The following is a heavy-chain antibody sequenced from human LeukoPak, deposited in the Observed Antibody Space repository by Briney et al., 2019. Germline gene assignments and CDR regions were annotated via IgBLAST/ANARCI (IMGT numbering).Heavy chain of an antibody. CDR3: AKAGAVVVVAAKYFDY. Sequence: GGSLRLSCAASGFTFSSYGMSWVRQAPGKGLEWVSYISSSGSTIYYADSVKGRFTISRDNAKNSLYLQMNSLRAEDTAVYYCAKAGAVVVVAAKYFDYWGQGTLVTVSS. CDR2: ISSSGSTI. V-gene: IGHV3-48*04. D-gene: IGHD2-15*01. J-gene: IGHJ4*02. CDR1: GFTFSSYG.